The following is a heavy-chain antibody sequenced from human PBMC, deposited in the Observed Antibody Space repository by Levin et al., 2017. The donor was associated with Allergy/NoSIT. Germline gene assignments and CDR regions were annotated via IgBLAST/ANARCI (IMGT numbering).Heavy chain of an antibody. CDR1: GYTFTGYY. D-gene: IGHD6-13*01. CDR2: INPNSGGT. CDR3: AGDLVEQQLVLYYFDY. J-gene: IGHJ4*02. Sequence: GESLKISCKASGYTFTGYYMHWVRQAPGQGLEWMGWINPNSGGTNYAQKFQGRVTMTRDTSISTAYMELSRLRSDDTAVYYCAGDLVEQQLVLYYFDYWGQGTLVTVSA. V-gene: IGHV1-2*02.